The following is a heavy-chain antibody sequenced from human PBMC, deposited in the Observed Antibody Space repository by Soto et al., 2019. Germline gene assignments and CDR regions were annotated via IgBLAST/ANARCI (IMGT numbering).Heavy chain of an antibody. J-gene: IGHJ6*02. CDR2: INSDGSST. D-gene: IGHD3-10*01. Sequence: EVQLVESGGGLVQPGGSLRLSCAASGFTFSSYWMHWVRQAPGKGLVWVSRINSDGSSTSYADSVKGRFTISRDNVKTTRYLQMRSLGAEDTGVYYCARVEITMVRGVAYGMDVWGQGTTVTVSS. CDR3: ARVEITMVRGVAYGMDV. CDR1: GFTFSSYW. V-gene: IGHV3-74*01.